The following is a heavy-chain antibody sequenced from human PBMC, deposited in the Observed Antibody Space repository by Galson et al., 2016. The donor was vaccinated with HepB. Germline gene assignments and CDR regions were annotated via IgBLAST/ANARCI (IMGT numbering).Heavy chain of an antibody. J-gene: IGHJ4*02. CDR1: GNILSELS. Sequence: SVKVSCKVSGNILSELSMHWVRQTPGKGLEWMGRFNPVAGGTNYGQGFQGRLTMTEDTATDTAYMELSRLTFDDTATYYCAREGEPIWGQGTLVTVSS. D-gene: IGHD3-16*01. CDR2: FNPVAGGT. V-gene: IGHV1-24*01. CDR3: AREGEPI.